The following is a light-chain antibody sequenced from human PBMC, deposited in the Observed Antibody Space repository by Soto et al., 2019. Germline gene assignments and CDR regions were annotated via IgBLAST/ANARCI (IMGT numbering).Light chain of an antibody. V-gene: IGKV1-9*01. Sequence: DIQLTQSPSFLSASVGDRVTITCRASQGISSYLPWYQQKPGKAPKLLIYAASTLQSGVPSRFSGSGSGTEFTLTISSLQPEDFATYYCQQLNSYLAFGGGTKVEIK. CDR1: QGISSY. CDR3: QQLNSYLA. J-gene: IGKJ4*01. CDR2: AAS.